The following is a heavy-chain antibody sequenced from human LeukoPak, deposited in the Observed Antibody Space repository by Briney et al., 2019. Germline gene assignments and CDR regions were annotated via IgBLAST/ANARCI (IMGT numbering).Heavy chain of an antibody. CDR1: GFTFSNYW. D-gene: IGHD4-17*01. CDR3: AREQYGDYFDY. CDR2: IKQDGSEK. J-gene: IGHJ4*02. Sequence: GGSLRLSCAASGFTFSNYWMSWVRQAPGKGLEWVANIKQDGSEKYYVDSVKGGFTISRDNAKNSLYLQMNSLRAEDTAVYYCAREQYGDYFDYWGQGTLVTVSS. V-gene: IGHV3-7*01.